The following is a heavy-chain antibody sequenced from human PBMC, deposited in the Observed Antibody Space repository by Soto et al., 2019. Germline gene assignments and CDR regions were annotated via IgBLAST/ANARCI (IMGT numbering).Heavy chain of an antibody. V-gene: IGHV3-30-3*01. CDR2: ISYDGSNK. CDR1: GFTFSSYA. J-gene: IGHJ4*02. Sequence: GGSLRLSCAASGFTFSSYAMHWVRQAPGKGLEWVAVISYDGSNKYYADSVKGRFTISRDNSKNTLYLQMNSLRAEDTAVYYCAGVTVSVAGLELPMNYFDYWGQGTLVTVSS. CDR3: AGVTVSVAGLELPMNYFDY. D-gene: IGHD1-7*01.